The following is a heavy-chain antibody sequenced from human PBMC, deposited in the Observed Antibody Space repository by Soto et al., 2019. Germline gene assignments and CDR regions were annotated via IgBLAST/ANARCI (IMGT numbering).Heavy chain of an antibody. CDR3: ARDGTYYDILTGYYYGMDV. CDR1: GYTFTSHA. V-gene: IGHV1-3*01. D-gene: IGHD3-9*01. CDR2: INAGKGIT. Sequence: ASVKVSCKAPGYTFTSHAMHWVRQAPGQRLEWMGWINAGKGITKYSQKFQGRVTITRDTSASTAYMELSSLRSEDTAVYYCARDGTYYDILTGYYYGMDVWGQGTTVTVSS. J-gene: IGHJ6*02.